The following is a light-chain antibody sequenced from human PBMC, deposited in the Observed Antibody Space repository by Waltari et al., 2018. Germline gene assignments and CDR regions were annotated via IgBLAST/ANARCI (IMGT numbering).Light chain of an antibody. CDR3: QHYLRLPVT. V-gene: IGKV3-20*01. Sequence: CRASQCVSRALAWYQQKPGQAPRLLIYGASTRATGIPDRFSGSGSGTDFSLTISRLEPDDFAVYYCQHYLRLPVTFGQGTTVEI. CDR1: QCVSRA. J-gene: IGKJ1*01. CDR2: GAS.